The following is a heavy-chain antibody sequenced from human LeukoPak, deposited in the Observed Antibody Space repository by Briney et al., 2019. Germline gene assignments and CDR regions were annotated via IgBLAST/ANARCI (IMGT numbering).Heavy chain of an antibody. CDR1: GYTFTSYA. D-gene: IGHD5-18*01. CDR2: INAGNGNT. CDR3: AREVRYSYGYQFDY. Sequence: ASVKVSCKASGYTFTSYAMHWVRQAPGQRLEWMGWINAGNGNTKYSQKFQGRVTITRDTSASTAYMELSSLRSEDTAVYYCAREVRYSYGYQFDYWGQGTLVTVSS. V-gene: IGHV1-3*01. J-gene: IGHJ4*02.